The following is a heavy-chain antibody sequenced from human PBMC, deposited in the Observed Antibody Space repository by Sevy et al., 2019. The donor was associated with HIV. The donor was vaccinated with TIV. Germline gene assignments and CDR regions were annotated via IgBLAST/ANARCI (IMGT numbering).Heavy chain of an antibody. CDR1: GFTFSNAW. CDR2: IKSKTEGATR. CDR3: TAGVGASDFDY. Sequence: GGSLRLSCAASGFTFSNAWMSWVRQAPGKGLEWVGRIKSKTEGATRGFAAPVKGRLLISREDSRNTVYLQMNSLKTEDTAVYYCTAGVGASDFDYWGQGTLVTVSS. D-gene: IGHD1-26*01. J-gene: IGHJ4*02. V-gene: IGHV3-15*01.